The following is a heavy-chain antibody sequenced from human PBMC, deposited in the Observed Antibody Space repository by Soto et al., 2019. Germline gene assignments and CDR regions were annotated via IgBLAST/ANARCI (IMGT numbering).Heavy chain of an antibody. CDR2: ISSISSYI. CDR1: GFTFSSYS. V-gene: IGHV3-21*01. D-gene: IGHD2-21*01. CDR3: GRGFPCVPDY. Sequence: EVQLVESGGGLVKPGGSLRLSCAASGFTFSSYSMNWVRQAPGKGLEWVSSISSISSYIYYADSVKGRFTISRDNAKNSLYLQLKSLRAEDTTVYYCGRGFPCVPDYWGQGTLVTVSS. J-gene: IGHJ4*02.